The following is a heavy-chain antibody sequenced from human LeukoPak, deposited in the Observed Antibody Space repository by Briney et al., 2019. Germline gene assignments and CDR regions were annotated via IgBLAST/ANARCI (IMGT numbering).Heavy chain of an antibody. V-gene: IGHV4-4*07. Sequence: SETLSLTCTVSGGSLSSYYWSWVRQRAGKGLEWIGRIYTSGSTNYNPSLTSRVTMSVDTSKNQFSLKLSSVTAADTAVYYCARDQVAGTMYYFDYWGQGTLVTVSS. D-gene: IGHD6-19*01. J-gene: IGHJ4*02. CDR1: GGSLSSYY. CDR3: ARDQVAGTMYYFDY. CDR2: IYTSGST.